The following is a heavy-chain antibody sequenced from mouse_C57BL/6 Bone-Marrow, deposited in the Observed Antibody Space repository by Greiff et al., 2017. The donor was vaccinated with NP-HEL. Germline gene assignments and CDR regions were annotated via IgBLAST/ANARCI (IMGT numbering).Heavy chain of an antibody. CDR2: ISSGGDYF. CDR3: TLYGRTFAY. J-gene: IGHJ3*01. D-gene: IGHD1-1*01. Sequence: EVQRVESGEGLVKPGGSLKLSCAASGFTFSSYAMSWVRQTPEKRLEWVAYISSGGDYFYYADTVKGRFTISSDNARNTLYLQMSSLKSEDTAMYYCTLYGRTFAYWGQGTLVTVSA. V-gene: IGHV5-9-1*02. CDR1: GFTFSSYA.